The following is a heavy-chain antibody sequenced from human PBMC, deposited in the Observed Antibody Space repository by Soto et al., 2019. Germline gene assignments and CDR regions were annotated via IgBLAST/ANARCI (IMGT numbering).Heavy chain of an antibody. Sequence: SETLSLTCTVSGGSINNHYWSWIRQPPGKGLEWIGYIYYTGSTNYNPSLKSRVTISVDTSKNQFSLNLTSLTAADTAIYYCARSNWFDPWGQGTLVTVSS. CDR2: IYYTGST. CDR1: GGSINNHY. J-gene: IGHJ5*02. V-gene: IGHV4-59*11. CDR3: ARSNWFDP.